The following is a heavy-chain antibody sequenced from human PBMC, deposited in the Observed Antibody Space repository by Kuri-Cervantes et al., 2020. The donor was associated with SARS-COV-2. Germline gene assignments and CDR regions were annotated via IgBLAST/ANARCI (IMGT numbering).Heavy chain of an antibody. Sequence: ASVKVSCKASGYTFTSYGISWVRQAPGQGLEWMGWISAYNGNTNYAQKLRGRVTMTTDTSTSTAYMELRSLRSDDTAVYYCARGPRIAARFSPSSDYWGQGTLVTSYS. CDR3: ARGPRIAARFSPSSDY. V-gene: IGHV1-18*04. CDR2: ISAYNGNT. CDR1: GYTFTSYG. D-gene: IGHD6-6*01. J-gene: IGHJ4*02.